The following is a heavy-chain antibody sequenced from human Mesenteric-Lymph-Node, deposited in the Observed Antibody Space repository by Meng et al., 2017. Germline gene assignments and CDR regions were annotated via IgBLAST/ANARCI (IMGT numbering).Heavy chain of an antibody. CDR3: ARDRTPDSYGSGALFDY. D-gene: IGHD3-10*01. CDR1: GFGFSGYY. V-gene: IGHV3-11*01. CDR2: TSSGGHTT. Sequence: QVQRVESGGGLVKPGGSQRCSWAASGFGFSGYYRSWIRQAPGKGLEWVSCTSSGGHTTDYADSVKGRFTISRDNAKNTMYLQMNSLRVEDTAVYFCARDRTPDSYGSGALFDYWGQGTLVTVSS. J-gene: IGHJ4*02.